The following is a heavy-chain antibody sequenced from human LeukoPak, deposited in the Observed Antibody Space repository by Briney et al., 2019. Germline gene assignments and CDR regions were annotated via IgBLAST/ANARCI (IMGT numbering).Heavy chain of an antibody. Sequence: GGSLRLSCAASGFTFSSYAMSWVRQAPGKGLEWVSAISGSGGSTYYADSVKGRFTISRDNSKNTLYLQMNSLRAEDTAVYFCAKGGDGYNFLLDYWGQGTLVTVSS. CDR1: GFTFSSYA. D-gene: IGHD5-24*01. V-gene: IGHV3-23*01. J-gene: IGHJ4*02. CDR2: ISGSGGST. CDR3: AKGGDGYNFLLDY.